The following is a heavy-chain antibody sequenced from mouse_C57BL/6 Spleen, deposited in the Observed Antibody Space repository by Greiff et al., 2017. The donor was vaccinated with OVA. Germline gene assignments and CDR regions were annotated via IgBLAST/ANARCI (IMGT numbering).Heavy chain of an antibody. V-gene: IGHV5-6*02. CDR2: ISSGGSYT. CDR3: ARRGYGSSYGWYFDV. Sequence: EVMLVESGGDLVKPGGSLKLSCAASGFTFSSYGMSWVRQTPDKRLEWVATISSGGSYTYYPDSVKGRFTISRDNAKNTLYLQMSSLKSEDTAMYYCARRGYGSSYGWYFDVWGTGTTVTVSS. J-gene: IGHJ1*03. D-gene: IGHD1-1*01. CDR1: GFTFSSYG.